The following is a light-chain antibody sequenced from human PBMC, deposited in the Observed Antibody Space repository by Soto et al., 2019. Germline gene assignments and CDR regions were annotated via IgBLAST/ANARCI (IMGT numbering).Light chain of an antibody. Sequence: EIVLTHSPGTLSLSPGERATLSCRASHTISSNYLAWYQHKPGQAPRLLIYGASSRATGIPDRFSGSGSGTDLTLTIGRLEPEDFAVYYCHQYGISPPRTFGQGTKVDI. V-gene: IGKV3-20*01. CDR2: GAS. J-gene: IGKJ1*01. CDR1: HTISSNY. CDR3: HQYGISPPRT.